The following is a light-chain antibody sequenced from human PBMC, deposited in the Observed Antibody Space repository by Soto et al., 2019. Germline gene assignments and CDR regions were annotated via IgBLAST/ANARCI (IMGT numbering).Light chain of an antibody. CDR1: QSVSNNY. CDR3: QQYGSSPET. CDR2: GTS. V-gene: IGKV3-20*01. J-gene: IGKJ1*01. Sequence: EIVLTQSPGTLSLSRGERATLSCRASQSVSNNYLAWYQQKPGQAPRLLIYGTSSRATGVPDRFSGSGSGTDFTLTISRLEPEDFAVYYCQQYGSSPETFGQGTKVDIK.